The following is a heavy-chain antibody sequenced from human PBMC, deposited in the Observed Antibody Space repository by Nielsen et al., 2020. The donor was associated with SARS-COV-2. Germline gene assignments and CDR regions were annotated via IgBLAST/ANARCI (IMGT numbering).Heavy chain of an antibody. V-gene: IGHV3-33*01. CDR1: GFTFSSYG. Sequence: LKISCAASGFTFSSYGMHWVRQAPGKGLEWVAVIWYDGSNKYYADSVKGRFTISRDNSKNTLYLQMNSLRAEDTAVYYCARDRYPRYAVADSMDVWGQGSTVTVSS. CDR3: ARDRYPRYAVADSMDV. J-gene: IGHJ6*02. D-gene: IGHD6-19*01. CDR2: IWYDGSNK.